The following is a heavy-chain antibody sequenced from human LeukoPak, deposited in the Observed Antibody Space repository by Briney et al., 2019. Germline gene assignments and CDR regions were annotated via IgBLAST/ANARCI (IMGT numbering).Heavy chain of an antibody. CDR2: ITSSSNSI. V-gene: IGHV3-48*01. D-gene: IGHD3-3*01. J-gene: IGHJ4*02. Sequence: GGSLRLSCVASGFTFSSYSMNWVRQAPGKGLEWISYITSSSNSIYYADSVKGRFTISRDNAKNSLYLQMNSLRAEDTAVYYCARALRAIFGVAAYFDYWGQGTLVTVSS. CDR1: GFTFSSYS. CDR3: ARALRAIFGVAAYFDY.